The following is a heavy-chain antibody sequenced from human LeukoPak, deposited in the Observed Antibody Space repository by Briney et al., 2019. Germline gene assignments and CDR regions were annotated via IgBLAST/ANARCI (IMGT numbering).Heavy chain of an antibody. CDR3: ARGYCSSTSCYIAWFDP. CDR1: GYTFTGYY. CDR2: INPNSGGT. J-gene: IGHJ5*02. D-gene: IGHD2-2*02. V-gene: IGHV1-2*02. Sequence: ASVKVSCKASGYTFTGYYMHWVRQAPRQGLEWMGWINPNSGGTNYAQKFQGRVTMTRDTSISTAYMELSRLRSDDTAVYYCARGYCSSTSCYIAWFDPWGQGTLVTVSS.